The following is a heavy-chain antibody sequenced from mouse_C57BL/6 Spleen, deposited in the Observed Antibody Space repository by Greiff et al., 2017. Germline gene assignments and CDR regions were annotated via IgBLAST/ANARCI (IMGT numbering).Heavy chain of an antibody. Sequence: EVQLVEPGGGLVKPGGSLKLSCAASGFTFSSYTMSWVRQTPEKRLEWVATISGGGGNTYYTDSVKGRFTIARDNAKTTLYLQMSSLRSEDTALYYSARVDYDEAYWGQGTLVTVSA. CDR2: ISGGGGNT. CDR3: ARVDYDEAY. J-gene: IGHJ3*01. D-gene: IGHD2-4*01. CDR1: GFTFSSYT. V-gene: IGHV5-9*01.